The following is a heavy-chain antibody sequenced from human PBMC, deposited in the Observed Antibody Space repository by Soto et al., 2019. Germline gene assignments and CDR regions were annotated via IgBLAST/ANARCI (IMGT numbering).Heavy chain of an antibody. CDR2: IKSRTHGGTA. D-gene: IGHD1-26*01. Sequence: EVQLVESGGSLVEPGWSLRLSCAASGFSFTDAWMGWVRQAPGKGLEWVGRIKSRTHGGTADFPAPVKGRFSISRDDSKSLLYLQMSSLQTEDTAVYHCTSDVGHMSLPLFSSWGQGTLVTVSS. CDR3: TSDVGHMSLPLFSS. V-gene: IGHV3-15*01. J-gene: IGHJ5*02. CDR1: GFSFTDAW.